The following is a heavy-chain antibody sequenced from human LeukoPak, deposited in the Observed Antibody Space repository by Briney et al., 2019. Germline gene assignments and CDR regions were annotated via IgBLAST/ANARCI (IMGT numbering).Heavy chain of an antibody. D-gene: IGHD3-3*01. CDR3: ARPDYDFWSGSPGGNYMDV. Sequence: GGSLRLSCAASGFTFDDYGMSWVRQAPGKGLEWVSDNWNGQSTDYADSVKGRFTISRDNAKNSLYLQMDSLRAEDTAVYYCARPDYDFWSGSPGGNYMDVWGKGTTVTVSS. CDR2: NWNGQST. V-gene: IGHV3-20*04. J-gene: IGHJ6*03. CDR1: GFTFDDYG.